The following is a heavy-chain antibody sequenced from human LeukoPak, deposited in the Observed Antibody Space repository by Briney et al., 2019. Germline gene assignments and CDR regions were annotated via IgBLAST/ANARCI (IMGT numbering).Heavy chain of an antibody. J-gene: IGHJ5*02. Sequence: ASVKVSCKAAGYTFTGYYMFWVRQAPGQGLEWMGRINPNSGGTNYAQKFQGRVTMTRDTSISTAYMELSRLRSEDTAVYYCARRYCSGGSCYSVENWFDPWGQGTLVTASS. CDR1: GYTFTGYY. V-gene: IGHV1-2*06. CDR2: INPNSGGT. D-gene: IGHD2-15*01. CDR3: ARRYCSGGSCYSVENWFDP.